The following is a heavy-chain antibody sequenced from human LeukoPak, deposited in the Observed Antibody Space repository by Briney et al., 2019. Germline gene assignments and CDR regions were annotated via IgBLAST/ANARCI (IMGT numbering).Heavy chain of an antibody. CDR3: ARQSIAARGYYYYMDV. J-gene: IGHJ6*03. CDR1: GGSINTSSYY. CDR2: VYYSGST. D-gene: IGHD6-6*01. Sequence: SETLSLTCTVSGGSINTSSYYWGCIRQPPGKGLECIGSVYYSGSTHYNPSLKSQVAISVDTSKNHFSLRLSSVTAADTAVYYCARQSIAARGYYYYMDVWGKGTTVTVSS. V-gene: IGHV4-39*01.